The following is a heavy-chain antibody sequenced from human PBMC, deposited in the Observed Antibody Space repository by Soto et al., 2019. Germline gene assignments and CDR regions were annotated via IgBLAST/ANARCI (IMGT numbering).Heavy chain of an antibody. D-gene: IGHD2-15*01. CDR2: INDSGTT. J-gene: IGHJ6*02. Sequence: SETLSLTCAIYGGSFSGFYWSWIRQPPGKGLEWIGEINDSGTTNYNPSLKSRVTISADTSKTHFSLRLTSVTAADTAVYYCARETSQNVYSRYGMDVWGQGTTVTVSS. CDR1: GGSFSGFY. CDR3: ARETSQNVYSRYGMDV. V-gene: IGHV4-34*01.